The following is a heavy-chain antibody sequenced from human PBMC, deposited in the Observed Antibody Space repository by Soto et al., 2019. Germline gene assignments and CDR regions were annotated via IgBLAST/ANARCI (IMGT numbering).Heavy chain of an antibody. Sequence: EVHLLESGGGLVQSGGSLRLSCTASGFTFSNYAMTWVRQSPGKGLEWVSAISTSGDNTYYVDSMKGRFTISRDNSKNMWFIQMNRLRAEDTAVYYCAEKFYHWFGPWGQGTLVTVSS. V-gene: IGHV3-23*01. CDR1: GFTFSNYA. J-gene: IGHJ5*02. CDR2: ISTSGDNT. CDR3: AEKFYHWFGP. D-gene: IGHD3-16*02.